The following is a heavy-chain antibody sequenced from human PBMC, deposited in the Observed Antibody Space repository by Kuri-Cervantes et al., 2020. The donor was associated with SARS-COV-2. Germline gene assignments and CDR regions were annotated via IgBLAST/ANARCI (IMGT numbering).Heavy chain of an antibody. J-gene: IGHJ4*02. V-gene: IGHV1-8*02. CDR1: GYTFTSYD. CDR3: ASLDCTNGVCYQAG. D-gene: IGHD2-8*01. CDR2: MNPNSGNT. Sequence: ASVKVSCKASGYTFTSYDINWVRQATGQVLELMGWMNPNSGNTGYAQKLQGRVTMTRNTSISTAYMELSSVTAADKAVYYCASLDCTNGVCYQAGWGQGTLVTVSS.